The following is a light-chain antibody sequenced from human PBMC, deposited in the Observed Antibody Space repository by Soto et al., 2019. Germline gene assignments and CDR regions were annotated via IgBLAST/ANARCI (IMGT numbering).Light chain of an antibody. J-gene: IGKJ5*01. CDR3: DQRSDWRVT. CDR1: HSVDSH. Sequence: EIVFTQSPASLSLSPGERATLSCRASHSVDSHLVLYQQKPGQAPRLLIFGASKRATGIPARFSGSGSGTDFTLAFSSVKPEDMEGDSCDQRSDWRVTFGQGTRLEIK. CDR2: GAS. V-gene: IGKV3-11*01.